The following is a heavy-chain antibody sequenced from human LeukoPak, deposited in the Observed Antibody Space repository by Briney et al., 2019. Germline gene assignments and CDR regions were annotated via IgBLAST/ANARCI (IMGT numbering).Heavy chain of an antibody. V-gene: IGHV3-53*01. CDR1: DLTVRNNY. D-gene: IGHD4-17*01. J-gene: IGHJ4*02. CDR2: IYSGGST. Sequence: GGSLRLSCAASDLTVRNNYMSWVRQAPGKGLEWVSLIYSGGSTNYADSVKGRFVISKDNFRNTLYLQMNNLRADDTAVYYCAGRVHGDYPFFDYWGQGTLVTVSS. CDR3: AGRVHGDYPFFDY.